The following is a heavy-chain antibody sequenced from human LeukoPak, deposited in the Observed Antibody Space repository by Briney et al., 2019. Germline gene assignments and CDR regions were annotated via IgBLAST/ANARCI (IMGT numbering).Heavy chain of an antibody. Sequence: ASVKVSCKVSGYTLTELSMHWVRQAPGKGLEWMGGFDPEDGETIYAQKFQGRVAMTEDTSTDTAYMELSSLRSEDTAVYYCARDKSGYSYGYDYYYYGMDVWGQGTTVTVSS. CDR2: FDPEDGET. J-gene: IGHJ6*02. CDR3: ARDKSGYSYGYDYYYYGMDV. CDR1: GYTLTELS. D-gene: IGHD5-18*01. V-gene: IGHV1-24*01.